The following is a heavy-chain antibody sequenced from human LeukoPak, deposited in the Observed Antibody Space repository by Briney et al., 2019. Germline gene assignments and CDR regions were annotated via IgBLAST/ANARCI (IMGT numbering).Heavy chain of an antibody. D-gene: IGHD3-22*01. CDR1: GYTFINYG. J-gene: IGHJ4*02. CDR2: ITVYNGNT. V-gene: IGHV1-18*01. Sequence: GSVKVSCKASGYTFINYGISWVRQAPGQGLEWMGWITVYNGNTNYAQNLQGRVTMTTDTSTSTAYMELRSLRSDDTAVYYCVRDRYYYETSGHLTNFDYWGQGTLVTVSS. CDR3: VRDRYYYETSGHLTNFDY.